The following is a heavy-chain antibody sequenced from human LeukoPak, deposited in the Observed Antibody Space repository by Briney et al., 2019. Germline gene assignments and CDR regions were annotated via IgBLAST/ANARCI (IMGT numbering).Heavy chain of an antibody. V-gene: IGHV3-30*04. Sequence: GGSLRLSCAASGFTFSSYAMHWVRQAPGKGLEWVAVISYDGSNKYYADSVKGRFTISRDNSKNTLYLQMNSLRAEDTAVYYCAKDYRRFGDLYGMDVWGQGTTVTVSS. J-gene: IGHJ6*02. CDR1: GFTFSSYA. CDR2: ISYDGSNK. CDR3: AKDYRRFGDLYGMDV. D-gene: IGHD3-10*01.